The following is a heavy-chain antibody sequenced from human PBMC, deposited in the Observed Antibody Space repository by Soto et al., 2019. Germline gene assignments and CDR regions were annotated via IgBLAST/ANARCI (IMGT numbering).Heavy chain of an antibody. V-gene: IGHV3-23*01. J-gene: IGHJ4*02. Sequence: GGSLRLSCAASGFTFSSYAMSWVRQAPGKGLEWVSAISGSGGSTYYADSVKGRFTISRDNSKNTLYLQMNSLRAEDTAVYYCAKDRNCTNGVCYPAGDYWGQGTLVTVSS. CDR3: AKDRNCTNGVCYPAGDY. D-gene: IGHD2-8*01. CDR2: ISGSGGST. CDR1: GFTFSSYA.